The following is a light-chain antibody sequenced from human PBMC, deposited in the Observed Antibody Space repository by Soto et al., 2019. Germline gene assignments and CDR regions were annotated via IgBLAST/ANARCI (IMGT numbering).Light chain of an antibody. J-gene: IGKJ1*01. CDR2: GAS. V-gene: IGKV3-15*01. Sequence: EIVMTQSPATLSVSPGERATLSCRASQSVSSNLAWYQQKPGHAPRLLIYGASTRATGIPARFSGSGSGKEFTLTISSLQSEDFAVYYCQHYRNWPPWTFGQGTKVDIK. CDR3: QHYRNWPPWT. CDR1: QSVSSN.